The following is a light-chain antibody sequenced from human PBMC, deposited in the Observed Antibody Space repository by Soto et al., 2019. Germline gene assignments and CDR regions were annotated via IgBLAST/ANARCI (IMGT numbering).Light chain of an antibody. J-gene: IGKJ1*01. V-gene: IGKV3-15*01. CDR2: GAS. CDR3: QQYYNWPRT. Sequence: ETVMTQSPATLSVSPGDRVTLSCRASQTVHTNLAWFQQKPGQAPKLLIYGASTRATGVPARFSGSGSGTEFTLTINSLQSEDFAVYYCQQYYNWPRTFGQGTKVDIK. CDR1: QTVHTN.